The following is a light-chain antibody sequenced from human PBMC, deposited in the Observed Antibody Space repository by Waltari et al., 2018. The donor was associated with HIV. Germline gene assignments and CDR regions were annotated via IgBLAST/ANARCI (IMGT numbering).Light chain of an antibody. J-gene: IGKJ2*01. Sequence: EIVMTQSPPTLSVSPGQRVTLSCTASPSIGPKLAWYQQRPSPAPRLLIYEAATRPTGIPARFSGSGSGTEFTLTSSSLQSEDFATYFCQQYDDGPRGITFGQGTMLEIK. CDR2: EAA. CDR3: QQYDDGPRGIT. CDR1: PSIGPK. V-gene: IGKV3-15*01.